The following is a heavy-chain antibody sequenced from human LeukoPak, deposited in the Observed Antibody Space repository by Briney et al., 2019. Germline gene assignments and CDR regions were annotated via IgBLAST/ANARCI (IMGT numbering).Heavy chain of an antibody. CDR1: GGSINIYY. CDR3: AKNGGSYSFDY. V-gene: IGHV4-59*01. D-gene: IGHD1-26*01. Sequence: PSETLSLTCTVSGGSINIYYWSWIRQPPGKGLEWIGYNPYSGSTNYNPSLKSRVTISIDTSKNQFSLKLSSVTAADTAVYYCAKNGGSYSFDYWGQGTLVTVSS. CDR2: NPYSGST. J-gene: IGHJ4*02.